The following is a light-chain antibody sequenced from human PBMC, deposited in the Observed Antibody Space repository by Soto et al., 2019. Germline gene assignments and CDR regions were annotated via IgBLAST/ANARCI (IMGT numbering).Light chain of an antibody. CDR1: QGIRND. CDR2: AAS. J-gene: IGKJ4*01. Sequence: DIQMAQSPSSLSASAGDRVTITCRASQGIRNDLGWYQQKPGKAPMRLIYAASSLQSGVPSRFSGSGSGTESTLTISSLQPEDFATYYCLQHNSYTPGLTFGGGTKVDIK. CDR3: LQHNSYTPGLT. V-gene: IGKV1-17*01.